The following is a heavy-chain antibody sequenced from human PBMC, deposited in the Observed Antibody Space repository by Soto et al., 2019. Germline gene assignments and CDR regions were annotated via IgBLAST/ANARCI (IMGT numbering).Heavy chain of an antibody. V-gene: IGHV1-18*01. J-gene: IGHJ3*02. D-gene: IGHD5-12*01. CDR1: GYTFTSHG. Sequence: QVQLVQSGAEVKKPGASVKVSCKASGYTFTSHGISWVRQAPGQGLGWMGWISVYNGNTHYAQKVQGRVTMTTDTSTSTAYMELRSLRSDDTAVYYCARAKVEADAFDIWGQGTMVTVSS. CDR3: ARAKVEADAFDI. CDR2: ISVYNGNT.